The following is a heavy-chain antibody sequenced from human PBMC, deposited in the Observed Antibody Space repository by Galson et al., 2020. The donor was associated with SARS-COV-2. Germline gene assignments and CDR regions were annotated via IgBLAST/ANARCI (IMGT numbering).Heavy chain of an antibody. CDR2: IIPSGGST. CDR1: GYTFTSYY. V-gene: IGHV1-46*01. CDR3: AREAVAGRAFDY. Sequence: ASVKVSCKASGYTFTSYYMHWVRQAPGQGLEWMGIIIPSGGSTSYAQKFQGRVTMTRDTSTSTVYMELSSLRSEDTAVYYCAREAVAGRAFDYWGQGTLVTVSS. J-gene: IGHJ4*02. D-gene: IGHD6-19*01.